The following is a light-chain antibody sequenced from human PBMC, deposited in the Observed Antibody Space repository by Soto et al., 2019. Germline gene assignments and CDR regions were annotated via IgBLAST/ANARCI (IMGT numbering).Light chain of an antibody. CDR1: QGISSY. CDR3: QHYGGMWT. CDR2: AAS. J-gene: IGKJ1*01. Sequence: AIRMTQSPSSFSASTGDRVTITCRASQGISSYLAWYQQKPGKAPNLLIYAASSLHSGVPSRFSGSGSGTDFTLTIRSLQPDDFATYCCQHYGGMWTFGQGTKVDIK. V-gene: IGKV1-8*01.